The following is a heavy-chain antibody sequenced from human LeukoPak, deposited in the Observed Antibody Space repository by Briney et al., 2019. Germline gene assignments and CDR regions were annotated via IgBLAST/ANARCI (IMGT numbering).Heavy chain of an antibody. J-gene: IGHJ4*02. V-gene: IGHV1-2*02. CDR1: GYTFFNYA. D-gene: IGHD3-16*02. CDR3: ARGETVYGGAIVY. CDR2: ISPNSGGT. Sequence: ASMKVSCKASGYTFFNYAIHWVRQAPGQRLEWMGCISPNSGGTKYAQKFQGGVTLTRDTSISTAYMELSRLRSDDTAVYYCARGETVYGGAIVYWGQGTLVTVSS.